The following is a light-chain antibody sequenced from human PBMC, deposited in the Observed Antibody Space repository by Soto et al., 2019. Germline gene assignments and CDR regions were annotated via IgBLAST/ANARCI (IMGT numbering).Light chain of an antibody. CDR2: EVS. J-gene: IGLJ1*01. CDR3: SSYTTSTTVV. Sequence: SLLTQPASVFGSPGQSITFSCTGTSSDVGGYNFVSLYQQHPGKAPKLMIYEVSSRPSGVSNRFSGSKSGNTASLTISGLQPEDEADYYCSSYTTSTTVVFGTGTKVTVL. CDR1: SSDVGGYNF. V-gene: IGLV2-14*03.